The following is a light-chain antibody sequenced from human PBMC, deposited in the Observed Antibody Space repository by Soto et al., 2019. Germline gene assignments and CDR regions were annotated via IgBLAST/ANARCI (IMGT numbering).Light chain of an antibody. V-gene: IGLV2-14*01. CDR1: RSDVGGYDY. CDR2: EVS. Sequence: QSALTQPASVSGSPGQSITISCTGTRSDVGGYDYVSWYQLHPGKAPKLMVFEVSNRPSGVSYRFSGSKSGNTASLTISGLQAEDDADYFCSSYSISTAYLFGTGTKVTVL. J-gene: IGLJ1*01. CDR3: SSYSISTAYL.